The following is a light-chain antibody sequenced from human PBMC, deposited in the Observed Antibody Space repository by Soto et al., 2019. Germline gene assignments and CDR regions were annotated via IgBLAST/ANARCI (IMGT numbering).Light chain of an antibody. CDR1: SSDVGSYNH. CDR2: EGS. J-gene: IGLJ2*01. Sequence: QSALTQPASVSGSPGQSITISCTGTSSDVGSYNHVSWYQQHPGKAPKLMIYEGSKRPSGVSNRFSGSKSGNTASLTISGLQAEDEADYYCCSYAGSSTFDVVFGGGTKVTVL. V-gene: IGLV2-23*03. CDR3: CSYAGSSTFDVV.